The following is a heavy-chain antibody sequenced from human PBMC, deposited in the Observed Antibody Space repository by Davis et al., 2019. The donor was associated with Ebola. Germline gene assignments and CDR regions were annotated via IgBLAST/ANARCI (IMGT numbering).Heavy chain of an antibody. CDR3: ARDHLD. CDR2: IYSGGST. V-gene: IGHV3-53*04. Sequence: GESLKISCAASGFTFSKYAMSWVRQAPGKGLEWVSLIYSGGSTYYADPVKGRFTISRHNSKNTLYLQMNSLRAEDTAVYYCARDHLDWGQGTLVTVSS. J-gene: IGHJ4*02. CDR1: GFTFSKYA.